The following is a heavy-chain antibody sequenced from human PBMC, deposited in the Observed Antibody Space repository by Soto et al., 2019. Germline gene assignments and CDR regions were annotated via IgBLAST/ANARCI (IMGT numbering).Heavy chain of an antibody. J-gene: IGHJ6*02. Sequence: PGESLKISCKGSGYSFTSYWISWVRQMPGKGLEWMGRIDPSDSYTNYSPSFQGHVTISADKSISTAYLQWSSLKASDTAMYYCASNYDILTGHYGRDVWGQGTTVTV. CDR3: ASNYDILTGHYGRDV. CDR2: IDPSDSYT. V-gene: IGHV5-10-1*01. D-gene: IGHD3-9*01. CDR1: GYSFTSYW.